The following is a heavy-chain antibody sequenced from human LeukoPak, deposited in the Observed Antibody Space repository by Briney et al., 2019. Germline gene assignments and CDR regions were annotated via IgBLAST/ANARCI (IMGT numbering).Heavy chain of an antibody. CDR2: VSRFGGTT. CDR1: GFTFDSYA. Sequence: GGSLRLSCAASGFTFDSYAMSWVRQAPGKGLEWVSAVSRFGGTTYYADSAKGGFTISRDNSNNTVYLQMNSLRVGDTALYYCVKHVGSRWSNNRFDPWGQGTLVTVS. J-gene: IGHJ5*02. V-gene: IGHV3-23*01. D-gene: IGHD6-13*01. CDR3: VKHVGSRWSNNRFDP.